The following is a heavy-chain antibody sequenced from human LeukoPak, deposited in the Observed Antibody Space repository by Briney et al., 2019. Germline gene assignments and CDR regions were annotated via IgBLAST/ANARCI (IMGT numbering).Heavy chain of an antibody. CDR1: GFTFSSYE. J-gene: IGHJ4*02. Sequence: PGGSLRLSCAASGFTFSSYEMNWVRQAPGKGLEWVSYISSRGSTIYYADSVKGRFTISRDNAKNSLYLQMNSLRAEDTAVYYCARGGAYGDYDVDYWGQGTLVTVSS. D-gene: IGHD4-17*01. CDR3: ARGGAYGDYDVDY. CDR2: ISSRGSTI. V-gene: IGHV3-48*03.